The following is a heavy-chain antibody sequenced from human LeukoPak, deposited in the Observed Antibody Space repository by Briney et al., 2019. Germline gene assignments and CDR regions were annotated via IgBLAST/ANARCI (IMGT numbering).Heavy chain of an antibody. Sequence: GSLRLSCAASGFTFDDYAMHWIRQPPGKGLEWIGYIYHSGSTKYNPSLKSRVTISVDTSKKQFSLKLSSVTAADTAVYYCARDGYGGVDSWGQGTLVTVSS. D-gene: IGHD3-10*01. CDR2: IYHSGST. J-gene: IGHJ4*02. CDR3: ARDGYGGVDS. V-gene: IGHV4-59*01. CDR1: GFTFDDYA.